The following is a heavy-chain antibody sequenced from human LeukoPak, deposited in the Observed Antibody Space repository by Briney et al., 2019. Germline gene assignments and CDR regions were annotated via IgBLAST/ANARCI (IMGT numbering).Heavy chain of an antibody. CDR3: ARGYSSGWYYIEGDYYYYGMDV. D-gene: IGHD6-19*01. CDR1: GYTFTSYG. Sequence: GASVKVSCKASGYTFTSYGISWVRQAPGQGLEWMGWISAYNGNTNYAQKLQGRVTMTTDTSTSTAYMELRSLRSDDTAVYYCARGYSSGWYYIEGDYYYYGMDVWGQGTTVTVSS. V-gene: IGHV1-18*01. CDR2: ISAYNGNT. J-gene: IGHJ6*02.